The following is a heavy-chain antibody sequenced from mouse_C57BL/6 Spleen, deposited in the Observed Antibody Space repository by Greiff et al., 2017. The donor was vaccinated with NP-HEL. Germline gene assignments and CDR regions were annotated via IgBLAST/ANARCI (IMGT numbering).Heavy chain of an antibody. D-gene: IGHD1-1*01. V-gene: IGHV1-72*01. Sequence: QVQLQQSGAELVKPGASVKLSCKASGYTFTSYWMYWVKQRPGRGLEWIGRIDPNSGGTKYNEKFKSKATLTVDKPSSTAYMQLSSLTSEDSAVYYCARDYYGSSYDAMDYWGQGTSVTVSS. J-gene: IGHJ4*01. CDR3: ARDYYGSSYDAMDY. CDR2: IDPNSGGT. CDR1: GYTFTSYW.